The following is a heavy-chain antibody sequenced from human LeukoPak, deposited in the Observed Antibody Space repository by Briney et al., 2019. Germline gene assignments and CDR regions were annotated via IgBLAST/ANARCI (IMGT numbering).Heavy chain of an antibody. V-gene: IGHV4-30-4*01. D-gene: IGHD3-22*01. CDR3: ARRYYYDSSGYPTTHWYFDL. Sequence: SETLSLTCTVSGGSISSGDYYWRWIRQPPGKGLEWIGYIYYSGSTYYNPSLKSRVTISVDTSKKQFSLKRSSVTAADTAVYYCARRYYYDSSGYPTTHWYFDLWGRGTLVTVSS. J-gene: IGHJ2*01. CDR1: GGSISSGDYY. CDR2: IYYSGST.